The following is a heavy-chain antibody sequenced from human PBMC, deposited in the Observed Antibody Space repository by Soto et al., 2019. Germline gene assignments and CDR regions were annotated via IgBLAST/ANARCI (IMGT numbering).Heavy chain of an antibody. Sequence: QITVKESGLTLVKPTQTLTLTCTFSGFSLSTNGMGVGWIRQSPGKALEWLAVIYWDDDKRYSPSLRSRLTATQAPSKTQVYLTMTNMDPVDTAPYYCARLTRGVYDLDRLWEKFDYWGQGTLVTVSS. V-gene: IGHV2-5*02. J-gene: IGHJ4*02. D-gene: IGHD5-12*01. CDR1: GFSLSTNGMG. CDR2: IYWDDDK. CDR3: ARLTRGVYDLDRLWEKFDY.